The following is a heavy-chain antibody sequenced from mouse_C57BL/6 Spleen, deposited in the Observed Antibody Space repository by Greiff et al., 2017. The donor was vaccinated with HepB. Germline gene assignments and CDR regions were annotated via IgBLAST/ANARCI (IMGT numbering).Heavy chain of an antibody. CDR1: GYSFTDYN. CDR3: ARADYYGSSFDY. J-gene: IGHJ2*01. D-gene: IGHD1-1*01. V-gene: IGHV1-39*01. CDR2: INPNYGTT. Sequence: EVQLVESGPELVKPGASVKISCKASGYSFTDYNMTWVKQSHGKSLEWIGVINPNYGTTSYNQKFKGKGTLTVDQSSSTAYMQLNSLTSEDSAVYYWARADYYGSSFDYWGQGTTLTVSA.